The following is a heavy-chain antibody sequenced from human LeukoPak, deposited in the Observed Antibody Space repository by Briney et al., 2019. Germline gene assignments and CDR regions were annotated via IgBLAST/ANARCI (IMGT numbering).Heavy chain of an antibody. V-gene: IGHV3-23*01. CDR2: ISGSGGST. Sequence: GGSLRLSCAASGFTFSSYAMSWVRQAPGKGLGWVSAISGSGGSTYYADSVKGRFTISRDSSKNTLYLQMKSLRAEDTAVYYCAKGEAYCGGDCYPDWGQGTLVTVSS. J-gene: IGHJ4*02. D-gene: IGHD2-21*02. CDR1: GFTFSSYA. CDR3: AKGEAYCGGDCYPD.